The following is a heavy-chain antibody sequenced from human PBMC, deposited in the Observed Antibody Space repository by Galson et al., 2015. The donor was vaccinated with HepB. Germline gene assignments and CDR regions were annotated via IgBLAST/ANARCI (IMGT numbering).Heavy chain of an antibody. CDR3: AREWGHHGDPFGY. CDR1: GGTFSSYA. D-gene: IGHD4-17*01. V-gene: IGHV1-69*13. CDR2: IIPIFGTA. Sequence: SVKVSCKASGGTFSSYAISWVRQAPGQGLEWMGGIIPIFGTANYAQKFQGRVTLNADESTSTAYMELSSLGSEDTAVYYCAREWGHHGDPFGYWGQGTLVTVSS. J-gene: IGHJ4*02.